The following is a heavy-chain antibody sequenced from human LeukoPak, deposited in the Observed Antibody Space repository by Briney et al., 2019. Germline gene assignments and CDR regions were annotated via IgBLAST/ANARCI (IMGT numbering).Heavy chain of an antibody. Sequence: ASVKVSCKASGGTFSSYAISWVRQAPGQGLEWMGRIIPILGIANYAQKFQGRVTITADKSTSTAYMELSSLRSEDTAVYYCARVSPLGGSSWTDYYYYGMDVWGQGTTVTVSS. V-gene: IGHV1-69*04. J-gene: IGHJ6*02. CDR2: IIPILGIA. CDR1: GGTFSSYA. D-gene: IGHD6-13*01. CDR3: ARVSPLGGSSWTDYYYYGMDV.